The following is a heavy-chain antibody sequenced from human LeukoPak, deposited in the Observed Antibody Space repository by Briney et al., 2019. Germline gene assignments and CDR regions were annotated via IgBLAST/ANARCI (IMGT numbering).Heavy chain of an antibody. V-gene: IGHV3-7*05. Sequence: PGGSLRLSCAASGFSFSRSWMTWVGQAPGKGLEWVANINHDGSEKYYVDSVQGRFTISRDNAKNSLDLQMNGLRAEDKAVYYCAKERGNYFDYWGQGTLVTVSS. CDR1: GFSFSRSW. CDR2: INHDGSEK. CDR3: AKERGNYFDY. J-gene: IGHJ4*02. D-gene: IGHD3-10*01.